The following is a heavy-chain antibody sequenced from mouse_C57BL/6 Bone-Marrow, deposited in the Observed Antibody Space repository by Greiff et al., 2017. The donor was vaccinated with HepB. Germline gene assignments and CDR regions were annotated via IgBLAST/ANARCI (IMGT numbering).Heavy chain of an antibody. CDR3: ARWGLSYWYFDV. J-gene: IGHJ1*03. V-gene: IGHV1-69*01. CDR1: GYTFTSYW. D-gene: IGHD3-3*01. Sequence: QVQLQQPGAELVMPGASVKLSCKASGYTFTSYWMHWVKQRPGQGLEWIGEIDPSDSYTNYNQKFKGKSPLTVDKSSSTAYMQLSSLTSEDSAVYYCARWGLSYWYFDVWGTGTTVTVSS. CDR2: IDPSDSYT.